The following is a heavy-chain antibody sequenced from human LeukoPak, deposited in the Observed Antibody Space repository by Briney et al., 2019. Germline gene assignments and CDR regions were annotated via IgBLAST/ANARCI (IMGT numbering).Heavy chain of an antibody. CDR2: IKSKTDGGTT. CDR3: TTVRRHTIFGVVITASYYMDV. CDR1: GFTFSNAW. Sequence: PGGSLRLSCAASGFTFSNAWMSWVRQAPGKGLEWVGRIKSKTDGGTTDYAAPVKGRFTISRDDSKNTLYLQMNSLKTEDTAVYYCTTVRRHTIFGVVITASYYMDVWGKGTTVTVSS. D-gene: IGHD3-3*01. J-gene: IGHJ6*03. V-gene: IGHV3-15*01.